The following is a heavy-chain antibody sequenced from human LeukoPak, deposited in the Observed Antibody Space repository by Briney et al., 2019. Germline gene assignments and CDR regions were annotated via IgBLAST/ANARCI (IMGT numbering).Heavy chain of an antibody. CDR3: AGYASSSRRDAFDI. V-gene: IGHV3-21*01. CDR2: ITRSSYI. D-gene: IGHD2-2*01. J-gene: IGHJ3*02. Sequence: GGSLRLSCAASGFTFSSYWMNWVRQAPGKGLEWVSSITRSSYIYYADSVKGRFTISRDNARNSLWLQMNSLRAEDTAVYYCAGYASSSRRDAFDIWGQGTMVTVSS. CDR1: GFTFSSYW.